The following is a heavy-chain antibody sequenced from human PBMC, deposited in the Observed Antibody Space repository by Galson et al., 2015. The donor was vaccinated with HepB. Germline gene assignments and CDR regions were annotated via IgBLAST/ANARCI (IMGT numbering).Heavy chain of an antibody. Sequence: GLEWMGWISAYNGNTNYAQKLQGRVTMTTDTSTSTAYMELRSLRSDDTAVYYCARGLGIAAAGTNYYYGMDVWGQGTTVTVSS. CDR3: ARGLGIAAAGTNYYYGMDV. D-gene: IGHD6-13*01. J-gene: IGHJ6*02. V-gene: IGHV1-18*01. CDR2: ISAYNGNT.